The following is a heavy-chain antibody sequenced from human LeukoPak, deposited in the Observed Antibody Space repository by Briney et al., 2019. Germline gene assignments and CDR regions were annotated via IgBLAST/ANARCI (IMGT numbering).Heavy chain of an antibody. CDR3: ARGGEYYDFRSGYYTWFDP. CDR1: GYTFTGYY. D-gene: IGHD3-3*01. Sequence: ASVRVSCKASGYTFTGYYIHWVRQAPGQGLEGMGWINPNIGGTSFAQKFHGRVTMTRDTSITTAYMELTRLRSDDTAVYYCARGGEYYDFRSGYYTWFDPWGQGTLVIVSS. V-gene: IGHV1-2*02. CDR2: INPNIGGT. J-gene: IGHJ5*02.